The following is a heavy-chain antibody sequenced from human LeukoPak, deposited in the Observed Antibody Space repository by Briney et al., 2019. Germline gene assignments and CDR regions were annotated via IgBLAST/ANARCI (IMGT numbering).Heavy chain of an antibody. Sequence: GGSLRLSCAVSGFGFEDYVMHWVRQVPGKGLEWVALIGGDSASTYYADSLKGRFTISRDNSYNSLYLQMDRLRIEDTALYYCVKDLIVGDYYSSDNYYLPDAFDIWGQGTMVTVSS. V-gene: IGHV3-43*02. D-gene: IGHD3-10*01. CDR3: VKDLIVGDYYSSDNYYLPDAFDI. CDR2: IGGDSAST. CDR1: GFGFEDYV. J-gene: IGHJ3*02.